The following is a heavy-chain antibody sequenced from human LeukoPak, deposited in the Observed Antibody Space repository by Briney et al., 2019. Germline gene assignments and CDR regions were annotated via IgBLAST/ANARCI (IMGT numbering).Heavy chain of an antibody. CDR3: AREPLWGSYFDY. Sequence: GGSLRLSCAASGFTFSSCSMNWVRQAPGKGLEWVSSISSSSSYIYYADSVKGRFTISRDNAKNSLYLQMNSLRAEDTAVYYCAREPLWGSYFDYWGQGTLVTASS. J-gene: IGHJ4*02. CDR1: GFTFSSCS. V-gene: IGHV3-21*01. D-gene: IGHD3-16*01. CDR2: ISSSSSYI.